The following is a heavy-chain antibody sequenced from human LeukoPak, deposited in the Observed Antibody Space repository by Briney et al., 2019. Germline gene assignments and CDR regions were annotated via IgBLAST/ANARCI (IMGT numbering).Heavy chain of an antibody. J-gene: IGHJ6*02. CDR3: ARMTTVVTLTTYYYGMDV. D-gene: IGHD4-23*01. Sequence: SETLSLTCTVSGGSIGSYYWSWIRQPPGKGLEWIGYIYYSGSTNYNPSLKSRVTISVDTSKNQFSLKLSSVTAADTAVYYCARMTTVVTLTTYYYGMDVWGQGTTVTVSS. CDR1: GGSIGSYY. CDR2: IYYSGST. V-gene: IGHV4-59*08.